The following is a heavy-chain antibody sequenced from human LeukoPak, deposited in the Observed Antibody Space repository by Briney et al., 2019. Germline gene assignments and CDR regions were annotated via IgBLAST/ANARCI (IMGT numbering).Heavy chain of an antibody. V-gene: IGHV1-69*13. CDR2: IIPIFGAP. J-gene: IGHJ3*02. CDR3: ARAHSMRNAFDI. CDR1: GGTFSNYD. Sequence: ASVKVSCKASGGTFSNYDISWVRQAPGQGLEWMGGIIPIFGAPHYAQKFQGRVTITADESTSTAYMELSSLRSENTAVYYCARAHSMRNAFDIWGQGTVVTVSS.